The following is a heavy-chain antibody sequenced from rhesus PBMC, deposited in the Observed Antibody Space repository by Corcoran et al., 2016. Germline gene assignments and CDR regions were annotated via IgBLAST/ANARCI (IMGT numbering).Heavy chain of an antibody. J-gene: IGHJ4*01. CDR1: GGSISSRNW. Sequence: QVQLQESGPAVVKPSETLSLTCAVSGGSISSRNWWSWIRQSPGKGLEWIGGIYGSGGSTEYNPSRKKRVNISIDTSKNQFSLKLSSVTAADTAVYYCAHSNYDLDFDYWGQGVLVTVSS. CDR3: AHSNYDLDFDY. D-gene: IGHD4-23*01. V-gene: IGHV4-93*02. CDR2: IYGSGGST.